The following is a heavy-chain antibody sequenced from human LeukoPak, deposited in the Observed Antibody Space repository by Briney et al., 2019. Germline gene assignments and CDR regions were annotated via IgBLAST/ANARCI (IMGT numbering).Heavy chain of an antibody. CDR3: ARDSGSSGWYDY. J-gene: IGHJ4*02. Sequence: SETLSLTCTVSGGSISSSSYYWGWIRQPPGKGLEWIGSIYYSGSTYYNPSLKSRVTISVDASKNQFSLKLSSVTAADTAVYYCARDSGSSGWYDYWGQGTLVTVSS. CDR1: GGSISSSSYY. CDR2: IYYSGST. V-gene: IGHV4-39*07. D-gene: IGHD6-19*01.